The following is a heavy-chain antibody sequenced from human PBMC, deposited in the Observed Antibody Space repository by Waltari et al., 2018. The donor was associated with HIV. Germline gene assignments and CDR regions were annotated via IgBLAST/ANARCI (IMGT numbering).Heavy chain of an antibody. CDR1: GYDFTSYG. CDR3: VRGGGTWTQETHYYKGLDV. CDR2: IGAYDGTI. Sequence: QLMQSGPAMRKPGASVKISCRAAGYDFTSYGITWVRRAPGQGLEWVGWIGAYDGTIDIERRFKDRVSLTTDTSTTTAFLEVRSLRVDDTAVYYCVRGGGTWTQETHYYKGLDVWGHGTTVTVSS. V-gene: IGHV1-18*01. D-gene: IGHD3-22*01. J-gene: IGHJ6*02.